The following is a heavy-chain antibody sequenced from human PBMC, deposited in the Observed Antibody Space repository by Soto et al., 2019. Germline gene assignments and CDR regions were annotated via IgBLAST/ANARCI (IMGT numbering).Heavy chain of an antibody. J-gene: IGHJ4*02. CDR3: ATDPGYSSGGNFDY. V-gene: IGHV1-24*01. D-gene: IGHD6-19*01. Sequence: ASVKVSCKVSGYTLTELSMHWVRQAPGKGLEWMGGFDPEDGETIYAQKFQGRVTMTEDTSTDAAYMELSSLRSEDTAVYYCATDPGYSSGGNFDYWGQGTLVTVSS. CDR2: FDPEDGET. CDR1: GYTLTELS.